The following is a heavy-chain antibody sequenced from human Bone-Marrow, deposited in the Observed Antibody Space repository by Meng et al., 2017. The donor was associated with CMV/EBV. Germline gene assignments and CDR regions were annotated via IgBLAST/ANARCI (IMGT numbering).Heavy chain of an antibody. D-gene: IGHD2-15*01. CDR3: AKDFLDEYCTGSSCYTAPDY. CDR2: ISRSSTYI. Sequence: FSTYTMNWVRQAPGKGLEWVSSISRSSTYIYYADSVKGRFTISRDNAKNSLYLHMNRLRGEDTAVYYCAKDFLDEYCTGSSCYTAPDYWGQGTLVTVSS. V-gene: IGHV3-21*01. J-gene: IGHJ4*02. CDR1: FSTYT.